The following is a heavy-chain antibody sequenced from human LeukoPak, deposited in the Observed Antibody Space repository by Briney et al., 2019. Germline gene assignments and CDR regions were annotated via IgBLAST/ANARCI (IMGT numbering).Heavy chain of an antibody. J-gene: IGHJ4*02. Sequence: GGSLRLSCSASGFTFSSYGMHWVRQAPGKGLEWVAVIWYDGSNKYYADSVKGRFTISRDNSKNTLYLQMNSLRAEDTAVYHCARDWENYYDSSGFDYWGQGTLVTVSS. CDR1: GFTFSSYG. D-gene: IGHD3-22*01. V-gene: IGHV3-33*01. CDR2: IWYDGSNK. CDR3: ARDWENYYDSSGFDY.